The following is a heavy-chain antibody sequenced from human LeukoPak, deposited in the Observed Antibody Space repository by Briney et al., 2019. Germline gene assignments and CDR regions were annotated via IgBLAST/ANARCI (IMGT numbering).Heavy chain of an antibody. D-gene: IGHD3-16*01. CDR1: GFTFTNYA. Sequence: GGSLRLSCATSGFTFTNYAMNWVRQAPGKGLEWVSAATGPGDTTYYADSVKGRFFMSREDSKTTVYLQMNSLRAEDTAIYYCAKGAEIDLWGQGTLVTVSS. J-gene: IGHJ5*02. CDR2: ATGPGDTT. V-gene: IGHV3-23*01. CDR3: AKGAEIDL.